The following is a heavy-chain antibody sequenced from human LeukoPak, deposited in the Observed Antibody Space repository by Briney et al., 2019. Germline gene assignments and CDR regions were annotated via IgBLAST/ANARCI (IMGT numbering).Heavy chain of an antibody. CDR1: GFTFSSYA. Sequence: GGSLRLSCAASGFTFSSYAMSWVRQAPGRGLEWVSSINGRGDVTYYEDSVKGRFTISRDNSKNTLYLQMDSLRAEDTAVYYCAKDNVAVRLTYHWGQGTLVTVSS. V-gene: IGHV3-23*01. D-gene: IGHD6-19*01. CDR3: AKDNVAVRLTYH. J-gene: IGHJ5*02. CDR2: INGRGDVT.